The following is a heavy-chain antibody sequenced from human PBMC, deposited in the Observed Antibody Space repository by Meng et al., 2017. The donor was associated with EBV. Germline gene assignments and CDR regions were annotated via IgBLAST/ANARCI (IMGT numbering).Heavy chain of an antibody. Sequence: QGQSVQSAAEVKKPGSSLKVSCKPSGGPFSYYAISWVRQAPGQGLEWLGGFLPRLGAPNYAQKFHGRVKITADESTSTHYMDLSSLRSEDTAIYYCASESGRGYTPDYWGQGTLVTVSS. D-gene: IGHD3-10*01. V-gene: IGHV1-69*01. J-gene: IGHJ4*02. CDR3: ASESGRGYTPDY. CDR2: FLPRLGAP. CDR1: GGPFSYYA.